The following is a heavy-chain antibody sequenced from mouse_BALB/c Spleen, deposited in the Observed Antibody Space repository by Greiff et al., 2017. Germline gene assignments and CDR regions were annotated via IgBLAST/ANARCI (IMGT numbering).Heavy chain of an antibody. V-gene: IGHV14-4*02. CDR2: IDPENGDT. CDR1: GFNIKDYY. CDR3: NAVLLRYWYFDV. Sequence: VQLQQSGAELVRSGASVKLSCTASGFNIKDYYMHWVKQRPEQGLEWIGWIDPENGDTAYAPKFQGKATMTADTSSNTAYLQLSSLTSEDTAVYYCNAVLLRYWYFDVWGAGTTVTVSS. J-gene: IGHJ1*01. D-gene: IGHD1-1*01.